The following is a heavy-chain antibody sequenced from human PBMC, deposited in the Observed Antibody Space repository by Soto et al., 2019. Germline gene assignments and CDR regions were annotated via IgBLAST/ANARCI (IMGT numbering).Heavy chain of an antibody. V-gene: IGHV4-39*01. D-gene: IGHD3-9*01. Sequence: QVQLQESGPGLVRPFETLSLTCAVSGDSVSSSASYWAWVRQPPGKGLEWIATIDHSGDTYYNPSLRSRLLSSVYTPKNQFSLKLSAVTATDTAVYYCARHPTFYPTTDYYNSKTFLWRWFDTWGQGTVVTVSS. J-gene: IGHJ5*02. CDR2: IDHSGDT. CDR3: ARHPTFYPTTDYYNSKTFLWRWFDT. CDR1: GDSVSSSASY.